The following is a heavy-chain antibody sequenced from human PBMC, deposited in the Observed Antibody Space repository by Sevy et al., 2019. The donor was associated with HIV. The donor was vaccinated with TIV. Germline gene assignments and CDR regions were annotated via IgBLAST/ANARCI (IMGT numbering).Heavy chain of an antibody. CDR1: GFTFSSYS. CDR2: ISSSSTYI. Sequence: GGSLRLSCAASGFTFSSYSMHWVRQAPGKGLEWVSSISSSSTYIYYAGSVKGRFTISRDNAKNSLYLQMNSLRAEDTAVYYSARGPDYYDRSGSYYQWGQGTLVTISS. J-gene: IGHJ4*02. V-gene: IGHV3-21*01. D-gene: IGHD3-22*01. CDR3: ARGPDYYDRSGSYYQ.